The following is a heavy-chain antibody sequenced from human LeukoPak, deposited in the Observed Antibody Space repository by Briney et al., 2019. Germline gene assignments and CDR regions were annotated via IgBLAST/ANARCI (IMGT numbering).Heavy chain of an antibody. CDR2: INPNSGGT. CDR3: ARDPESYYYDSSGA. J-gene: IGHJ5*02. D-gene: IGHD3-22*01. Sequence: GASVKVSCKASGYTFTGYYMHWVRQAPGQGLEWMGWINPNSGGTNYAQKFQGRVTMTRDTSLSTAYMEPSRLRSDDTAVYYCARDPESYYYDSSGAWGQGTLVTVSS. CDR1: GYTFTGYY. V-gene: IGHV1-2*02.